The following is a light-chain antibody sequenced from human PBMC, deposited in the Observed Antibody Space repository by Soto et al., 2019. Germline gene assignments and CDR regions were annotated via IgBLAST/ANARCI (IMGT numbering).Light chain of an antibody. CDR3: QQSYSLLT. CDR1: QSISSY. Sequence: DIQMTQSPSSLSASVGDRVTITCRASQSISSYLNWYQQKPGKAPKLLIYAASSLQSGVPSRFSGSGSGTDFTLTISSLQPEDFATYYCQQSYSLLTFGGGTKWIS. V-gene: IGKV1-39*01. CDR2: AAS. J-gene: IGKJ4*01.